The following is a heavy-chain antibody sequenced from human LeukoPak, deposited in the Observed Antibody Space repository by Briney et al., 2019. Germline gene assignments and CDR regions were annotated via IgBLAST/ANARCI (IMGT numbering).Heavy chain of an antibody. CDR3: AKGGIAVAGTPIFDY. D-gene: IGHD6-19*01. Sequence: PGGSLRLSCAASGFTFSSYWMHWVRQAPGKGLVWVSRINSDGRSTNYADSVKGRFTISRDNAKNTLYLQMNSLRAEDTAVYYCAKGGIAVAGTPIFDYWGQGTLVTVSS. CDR1: GFTFSSYW. V-gene: IGHV3-74*01. CDR2: INSDGRST. J-gene: IGHJ4*02.